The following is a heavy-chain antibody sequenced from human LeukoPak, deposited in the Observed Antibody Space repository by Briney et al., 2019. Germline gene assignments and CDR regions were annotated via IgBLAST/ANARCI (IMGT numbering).Heavy chain of an antibody. D-gene: IGHD5-24*01. CDR1: GYSFTFYW. CDR3: ARPQLGGYYFDY. CDR2: IYPGDSDT. V-gene: IGHV5-51*01. Sequence: GESLKISCKISGYSFTFYWIGWVRQMPGKGLEWMGIIYPGDSDTRYSPSFQGQVTMSADKSITTAYLQWSSLKASDTAIYYCARPQLGGYYFDYWGQGTLVTVSS. J-gene: IGHJ4*02.